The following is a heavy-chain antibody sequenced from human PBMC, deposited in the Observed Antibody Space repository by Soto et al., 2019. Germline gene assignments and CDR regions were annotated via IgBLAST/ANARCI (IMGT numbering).Heavy chain of an antibody. CDR3: ARSHLPTFARDSSSYDAFDI. Sequence: GASVKVSCKASGYTFTGYYMHWVRQAPGQGLEWMGWINPNSGGTNYAQKFQGWVTITRDTSISTAYMELSRLRSDDTAVYYCARSHLPTFARDSSSYDAFDIWGQGTMVTVSS. D-gene: IGHD6-13*01. CDR1: GYTFTGYY. V-gene: IGHV1-2*04. CDR2: INPNSGGT. J-gene: IGHJ3*02.